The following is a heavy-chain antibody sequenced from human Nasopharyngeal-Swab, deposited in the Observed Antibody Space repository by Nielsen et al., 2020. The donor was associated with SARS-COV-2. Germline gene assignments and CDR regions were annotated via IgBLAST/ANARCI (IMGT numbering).Heavy chain of an antibody. Sequence: ASVKVSCQESRYTFTSYYMHWLRQAPGQGLEWMGIINPSGGSTSYAQKFQRRVTMTRDTSTSTVYMELSSLRSEDTAVYYCARPASPYYFDYWGQGTLVTVSS. V-gene: IGHV1-46*01. CDR3: ARPASPYYFDY. CDR2: INPSGGST. J-gene: IGHJ4*02. CDR1: RYTFTSYY.